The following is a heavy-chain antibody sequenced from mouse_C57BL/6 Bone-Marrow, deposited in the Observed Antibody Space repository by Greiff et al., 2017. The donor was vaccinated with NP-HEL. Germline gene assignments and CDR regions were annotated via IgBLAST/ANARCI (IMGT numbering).Heavy chain of an antibody. Sequence: EVQLQQSGPVLVKPGASVKMSCKASGYTFTDYYMNWVKQSHGKSLEWIGVINPYNGGTSYNQKFKGKATLTVDKSSSTAYMELNSLTSEDSAVYYCARSPTVVARYWYFDVWGTGTTVTVSS. J-gene: IGHJ1*03. D-gene: IGHD1-1*01. CDR1: GYTFTDYY. V-gene: IGHV1-19*01. CDR3: ARSPTVVARYWYFDV. CDR2: INPYNGGT.